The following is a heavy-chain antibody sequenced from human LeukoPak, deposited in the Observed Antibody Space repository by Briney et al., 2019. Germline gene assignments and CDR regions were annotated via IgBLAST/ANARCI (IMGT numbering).Heavy chain of an antibody. Sequence: ASVKVSCKASGYTFTGYYMHWMRQAPGQGLEWMGWINPNSGATNYAQKFQGRVTMTRDTSISSAYMELSRLRSDDTAVYYCARERLKDFDYWGQGTLVTVSS. CDR2: INPNSGAT. D-gene: IGHD6-19*01. CDR3: ARERLKDFDY. V-gene: IGHV1-2*02. J-gene: IGHJ4*02. CDR1: GYTFTGYY.